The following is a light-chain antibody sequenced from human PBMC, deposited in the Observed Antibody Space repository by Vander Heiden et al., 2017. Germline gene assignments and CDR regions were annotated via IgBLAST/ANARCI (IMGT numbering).Light chain of an antibody. V-gene: IGLV1-40*01. CDR2: VNN. CDR3: QSYDSSLSAPYV. Sequence: QSVLTQPPSVSGAPGQRVTISCTGSSPNIGAGYAVHWYQPLPGTAPKLLIYVNNNRPSGVPDRFSGSKSGTSASLAITGLQAEDEADYYCQSYDSSLSAPYVFGTGTKVTVV. J-gene: IGLJ1*01. CDR1: SPNIGAGYA.